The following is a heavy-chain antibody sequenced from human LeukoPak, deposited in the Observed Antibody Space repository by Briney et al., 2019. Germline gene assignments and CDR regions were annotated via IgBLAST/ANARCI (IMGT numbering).Heavy chain of an antibody. CDR1: GFTFSSYA. CDR3: AKASPEYSSSSYFFFDY. V-gene: IGHV3-23*01. D-gene: IGHD6-6*01. CDR2: ISGSGGST. Sequence: SGGSLRLSCAASGFTFSSYAMSWVRQAPGKGLEWVSAISGSGGSTYYADSVKGRFTISRDNSKNTLYLQMNSLRAEDTAVYYCAKASPEYSSSSYFFFDYWGQGTLVTVSS. J-gene: IGHJ4*02.